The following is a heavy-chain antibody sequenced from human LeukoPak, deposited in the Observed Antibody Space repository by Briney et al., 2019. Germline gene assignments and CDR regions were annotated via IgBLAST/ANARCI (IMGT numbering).Heavy chain of an antibody. CDR1: GGTFDNYI. CDR2: IILILDIA. J-gene: IGHJ4*02. V-gene: IGHV1-69*04. Sequence: SVKVSCKTPGGTFDNYIISWVRQAPGQGLEWVGTIILILDIANYAQKFQGRVAITADTSTSTAYMELSNLGSEDTAVYFCAREPEGLTTESHWGQGTLVTVSS. D-gene: IGHD1-14*01. CDR3: AREPEGLTTESH.